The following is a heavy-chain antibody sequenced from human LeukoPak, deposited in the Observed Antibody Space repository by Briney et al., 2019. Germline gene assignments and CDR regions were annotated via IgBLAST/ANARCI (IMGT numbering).Heavy chain of an antibody. CDR3: ARGWGRRGYSYGY. D-gene: IGHD5-18*01. Sequence: SETLSLTCTVSGGSISSYYWSWIRQPPGKGLEWIGEINHSGSTNYNPSLKSRVTISVDTSKNQFSLKLSSVTAADTAVYYCARGWGRRGYSYGYWGQGTLVTVSS. V-gene: IGHV4-34*01. CDR1: GGSISSYY. CDR2: INHSGST. J-gene: IGHJ4*02.